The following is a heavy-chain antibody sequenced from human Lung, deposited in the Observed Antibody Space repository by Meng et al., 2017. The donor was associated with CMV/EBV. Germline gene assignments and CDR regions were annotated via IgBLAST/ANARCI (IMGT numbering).Heavy chain of an antibody. J-gene: IGHJ3*01. V-gene: IGHV3-33*06. CDR2: IWYDGGNK. Sequence: GGSLRLXCTASGFAFSSYGMHWVRQAPGKGLEWVAVIWYDGGNKYFADSVKGRFTVSRDNSRNMLYLHMNRLRADDTAVYYCAKDIVSTINPGAFDVWGQGXMVTVSS. CDR3: AKDIVSTINPGAFDV. CDR1: GFAFSSYG. D-gene: IGHD5/OR15-5a*01.